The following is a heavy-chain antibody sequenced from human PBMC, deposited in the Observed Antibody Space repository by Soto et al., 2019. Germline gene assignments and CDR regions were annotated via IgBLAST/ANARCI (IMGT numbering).Heavy chain of an antibody. CDR2: ISAYNGNT. J-gene: IGHJ6*03. CDR1: GYTFTSYG. Sequence: ASVKVSCKASGYTFTSYGISWVRQAPGQGLEWMGWISAYNGNTNYAQKLQGRVTMTTDTSTSTAYMELRSLRSDDTAVYYCARVITSFGVVIIDYYYYMDVWGKGTTLTVSS. D-gene: IGHD3-3*01. V-gene: IGHV1-18*01. CDR3: ARVITSFGVVIIDYYYYMDV.